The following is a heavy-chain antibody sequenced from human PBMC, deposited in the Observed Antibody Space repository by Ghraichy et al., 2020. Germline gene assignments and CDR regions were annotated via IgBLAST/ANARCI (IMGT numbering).Heavy chain of an antibody. CDR2: IYYSGST. CDR1: GGSISSSSYY. V-gene: IGHV4-39*01. D-gene: IGHD4-17*01. Sequence: SETLSLTCTVSGGSISSSSYYWGWIRQPPGKGLEWIGSIYYSGSTYYNPSLKSRVTISVDTSKNQFSLKLSSVTAADTAVYYCARHGSYGDYLTDWFDPWGQGTLVTVSS. CDR3: ARHGSYGDYLTDWFDP. J-gene: IGHJ5*02.